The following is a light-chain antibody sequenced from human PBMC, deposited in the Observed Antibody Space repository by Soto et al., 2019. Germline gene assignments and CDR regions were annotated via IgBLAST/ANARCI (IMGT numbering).Light chain of an antibody. CDR1: QGISSA. V-gene: IGKV1D-13*01. CDR3: QQFNNYL. Sequence: AIQLTQSPSSLSASVGDRVTITCRASQGISSALAWYQQKPGKAPKLLIYDASSLESGAQSRFSGSGSGTDFTLTISSLQPEDFATYYCQQFNNYLFGGGNKVEIK. J-gene: IGKJ4*01. CDR2: DAS.